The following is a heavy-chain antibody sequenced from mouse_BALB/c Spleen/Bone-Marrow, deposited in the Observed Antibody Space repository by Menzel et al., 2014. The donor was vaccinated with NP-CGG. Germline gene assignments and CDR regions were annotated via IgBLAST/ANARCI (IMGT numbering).Heavy chain of an antibody. J-gene: IGHJ2*01. CDR2: IDPANGNT. CDR3: ASYYYGHYFDY. CDR1: GFNIKDTY. Sequence: DVQLQESGAELVKPGASVKLSCTASGFNIKDTYMRWVKQRPEQGLEWIGRIDPANGNTKYDPKFQGKATITADTSSNTAYLQLSSLTSEDTAVYYCASYYYGHYFDYWGQGTTLTVSS. D-gene: IGHD1-1*01. V-gene: IGHV14-3*02.